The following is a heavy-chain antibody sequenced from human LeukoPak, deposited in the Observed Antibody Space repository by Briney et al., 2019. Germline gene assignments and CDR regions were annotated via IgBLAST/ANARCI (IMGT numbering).Heavy chain of an antibody. Sequence: ASVKVSCKASGYTFTSYAMHWVRQAPGQRLEWMGWINAGNGNTKYSQKFQGRVTITRDTSASTAYMGLSSLRSEDTAVYYCARISGYCSGGSCYGDGMDVWGQGTTVTVSS. V-gene: IGHV1-3*01. CDR2: INAGNGNT. CDR1: GYTFTSYA. D-gene: IGHD2-15*01. J-gene: IGHJ6*02. CDR3: ARISGYCSGGSCYGDGMDV.